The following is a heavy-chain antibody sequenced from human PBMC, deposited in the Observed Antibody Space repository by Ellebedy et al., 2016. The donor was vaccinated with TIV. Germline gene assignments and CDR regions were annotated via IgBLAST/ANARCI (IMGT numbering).Heavy chain of an antibody. CDR2: INAGNGNT. Sequence: ASVKVSCKASGYTFTSYAMHWVRQAPGQRLEWMGWINAGNGNTKYSQKFQGRVTITRDTSASTAYMELSSLRSEDTAVYYCARGLHDHRDAYNYVYWGQGTLATVSS. V-gene: IGHV1-3*01. J-gene: IGHJ4*02. CDR1: GYTFTSYA. D-gene: IGHD5-24*01. CDR3: ARGLHDHRDAYNYVY.